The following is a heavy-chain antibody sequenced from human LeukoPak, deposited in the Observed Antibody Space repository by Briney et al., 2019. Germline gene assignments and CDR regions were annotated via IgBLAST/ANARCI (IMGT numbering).Heavy chain of an antibody. Sequence: GGSLKLSCAVSGFTFTNYWMNWVRQAPGKGLEWVASIKQNGGEKSYVDSVKGRFTISRDNAKNSLYLQMSSLRAEDTAVYYGARDGTAAGLYFDLWGQGTLVTVSS. V-gene: IGHV3-7*01. CDR1: GFTFTNYW. J-gene: IGHJ4*01. CDR3: ARDGTAAGLYFDL. D-gene: IGHD6-13*01. CDR2: IKQNGGEK.